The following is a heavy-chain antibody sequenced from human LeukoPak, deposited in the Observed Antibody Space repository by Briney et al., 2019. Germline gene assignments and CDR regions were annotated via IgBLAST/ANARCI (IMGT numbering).Heavy chain of an antibody. V-gene: IGHV1-69*06. CDR2: IIPIFGTA. CDR1: GGTFSSYA. Sequence: GASVKVSCKASGGTFSSYAISWVRQAPGQGLEWMGGIIPIFGTANYAQRFQGRVTITADKSTSTAYMELSSLRSEDTAVYHCAGGGAMVRGAEYYYYYMDVWGKGTTVTVSS. J-gene: IGHJ6*03. D-gene: IGHD3-10*01. CDR3: AGGGAMVRGAEYYYYYMDV.